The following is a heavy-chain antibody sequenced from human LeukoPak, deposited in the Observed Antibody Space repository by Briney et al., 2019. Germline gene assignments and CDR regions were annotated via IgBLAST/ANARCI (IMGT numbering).Heavy chain of an antibody. CDR3: ARDRRLAKCSSTSCYAEPYYYYGMDV. CDR2: IWYDGSNK. Sequence: PGGSLRLSCAASGFTFSSYGMRWVRPAPGRGLEWAAVIWYDGSNKYYADSVKGRFTISRDNSKNTLYLQMNSLRAEDTAVYYCARDRRLAKCSSTSCYAEPYYYYGMDVWGQGTTVTVSS. V-gene: IGHV3-33*01. CDR1: GFTFSSYG. D-gene: IGHD2-2*01. J-gene: IGHJ6*02.